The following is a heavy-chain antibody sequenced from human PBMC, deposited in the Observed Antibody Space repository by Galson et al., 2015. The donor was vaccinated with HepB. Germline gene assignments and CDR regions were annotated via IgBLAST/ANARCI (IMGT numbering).Heavy chain of an antibody. CDR1: GFTFSSYW. D-gene: IGHD3-16*01. J-gene: IGHJ6*02. CDR3: ARLQVWGSYGYYYYGMDV. Sequence: SLRLSCAASGFTFSSYWMSWVRQAPGKGLEWVANIKQDGSEKYYVDSVKGRFTISRDNAKNSLYLQMNSLRAEDTAVYYCARLQVWGSYGYYYYGMDVWGQGTTVTVSS. CDR2: IKQDGSEK. V-gene: IGHV3-7*03.